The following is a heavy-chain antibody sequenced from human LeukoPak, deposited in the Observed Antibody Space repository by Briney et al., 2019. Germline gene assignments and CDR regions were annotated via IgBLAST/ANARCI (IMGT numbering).Heavy chain of an antibody. Sequence: SETLSLTCTVSGGSISSYYWSWIRQPPGKGLEWIGYIYYSGSTNYNPSLKSRVTISVDTSKNQFSLKLSSVTAADTAVYYCARRNPQRPHYYDSSGYCLYYFDYWGQGTLVTVSS. CDR3: ARRNPQRPHYYDSSGYCLYYFDY. CDR1: GGSISSYY. J-gene: IGHJ4*02. CDR2: IYYSGST. D-gene: IGHD3-22*01. V-gene: IGHV4-59*08.